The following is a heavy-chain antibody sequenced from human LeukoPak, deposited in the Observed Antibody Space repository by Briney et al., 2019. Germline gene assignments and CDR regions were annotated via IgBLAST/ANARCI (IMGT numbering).Heavy chain of an antibody. D-gene: IGHD2-2*01. J-gene: IGHJ5*02. CDR3: ARDVRDIVVVPAAHHNWFDP. Sequence: SVKVSCKASGGTFSSYAISWVRQAPGQGLEWMGGIIPIFGTANYAQKFQGRVTITADKSTSTAYMGLSSLRSEDTAVYYCARDVRDIVVVPAAHHNWFDPWGQGTLVTVSS. CDR2: IIPIFGTA. CDR1: GGTFSSYA. V-gene: IGHV1-69*06.